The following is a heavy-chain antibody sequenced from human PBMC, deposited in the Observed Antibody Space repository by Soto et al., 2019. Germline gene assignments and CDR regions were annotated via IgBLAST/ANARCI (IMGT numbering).Heavy chain of an antibody. CDR2: ISGSGSST. CDR3: AKSPGLLVGATDYFDY. CDR1: GYTFXSYA. J-gene: IGHJ4*02. V-gene: IGHV3-23*01. Sequence: GGSLRLSCSACGYTFXSYAMSWVRQAPGKGLEWVSVISGSGSSTYYADSVKGRFTISRDNSKNTLYLQMNSLRAEDTAVYYCAKSPGLLVGATDYFDYWGQGTLVTVSS. D-gene: IGHD1-26*01.